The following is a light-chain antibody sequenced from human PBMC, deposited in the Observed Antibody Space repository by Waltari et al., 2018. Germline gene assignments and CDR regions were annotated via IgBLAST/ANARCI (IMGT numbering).Light chain of an antibody. CDR2: EGT. CDR3: CSYVSNTYV. V-gene: IGLV2-23*01. Sequence: QSALTQPASVSGSPGQSITISCPGTTGHAWTLNLVSWYQQHPGKAPKLILFEGTKRPSGVSNRFFASKSGNTASLTISGLQADDEADYHCCSYVSNTYVFGTGTKVTVL. CDR1: TGHAWTLNL. J-gene: IGLJ1*01.